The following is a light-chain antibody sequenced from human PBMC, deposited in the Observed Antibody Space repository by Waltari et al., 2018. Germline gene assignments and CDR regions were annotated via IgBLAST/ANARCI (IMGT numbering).Light chain of an antibody. CDR2: GAS. Sequence: SCRAGQSIGRYLVWYQQKSGQAPRLLIYGASTRATGIPDRFSGSGSGTDFSLTISRLEAEDFAVYYCQNHERLPATFGQGTKVEMK. J-gene: IGKJ1*01. V-gene: IGKV3-20*01. CDR1: QSIGRY. CDR3: QNHERLPAT.